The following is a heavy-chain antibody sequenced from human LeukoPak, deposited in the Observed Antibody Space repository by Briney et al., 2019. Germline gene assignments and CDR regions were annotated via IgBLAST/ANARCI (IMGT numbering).Heavy chain of an antibody. V-gene: IGHV3-48*02. J-gene: IGHJ6*02. CDR2: ISSSSSTI. Sequence: GGSLRLSCAASGFTFSSYSMTWVRQAPGKGLEWVSYISSSSSTIYYADSVKGRFTISRDNAKNSLYLQMNSLRDEDTAVYYCARDSLDIVVVPAATYYYYYGMDVWGQGTTVTVSS. CDR3: ARDSLDIVVVPAATYYYYYGMDV. CDR1: GFTFSSYS. D-gene: IGHD2-2*01.